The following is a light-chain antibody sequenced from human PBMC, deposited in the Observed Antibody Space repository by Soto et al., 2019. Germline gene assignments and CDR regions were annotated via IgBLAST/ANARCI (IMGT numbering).Light chain of an antibody. Sequence: EIVMTQSPGTLSVSPGERATLSCGASQSVSSNLAWYQQKPGQAPRLLIYGASTRATGIPDRFSGSGSGTDFTLTISSLEPEDFAVYYCQQRSNWPPTFGQGTKVDIK. CDR3: QQRSNWPPT. CDR1: QSVSSN. J-gene: IGKJ1*01. V-gene: IGKV3-11*01. CDR2: GAS.